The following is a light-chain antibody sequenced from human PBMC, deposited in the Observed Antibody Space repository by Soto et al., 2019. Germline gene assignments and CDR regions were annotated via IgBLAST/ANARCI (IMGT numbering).Light chain of an antibody. CDR1: SSDVGGYNY. Sequence: QSALTQPASVSWSPGQSITISCTGTSSDVGGYNYVSWYQHHPGKAPKLMIYDVSNRPSGVSNRFSGSKSGNTAALTISWLQAEDEADYSCSSYTSSSTLVFGGGTKLTVL. CDR3: SSYTSSSTLV. J-gene: IGLJ2*01. V-gene: IGLV2-14*03. CDR2: DVS.